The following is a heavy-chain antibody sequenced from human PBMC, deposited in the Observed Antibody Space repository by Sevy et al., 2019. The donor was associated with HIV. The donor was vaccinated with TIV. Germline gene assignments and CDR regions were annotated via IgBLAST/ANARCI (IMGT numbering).Heavy chain of an antibody. CDR3: ARAHSGGWPQGAWTDY. D-gene: IGHD6-19*01. CDR1: GFTFSTYS. CDR2: ISRSSRTI. J-gene: IGHJ4*02. Sequence: GGSLRLSCAASGFTFSTYSMNWVRQAPGKGLEWVSYISRSSRTIYYADSVEGRFTISRDNAKNSLSLQINSLRADDTAVYYCARAHSGGWPQGAWTDYWGQGTLVTVSS. V-gene: IGHV3-48*01.